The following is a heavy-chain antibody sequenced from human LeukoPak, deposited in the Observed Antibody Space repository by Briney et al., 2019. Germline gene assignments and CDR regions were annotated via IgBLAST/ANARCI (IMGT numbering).Heavy chain of an antibody. CDR3: ARAVGETADAFDI. Sequence: SETLSLTCAVYGGSFSGYYWSWVRQPPGKGLEWVGEMNNSGSNNYNPSLKSRVTISVEKSKNKFYLKLSSVTAAHTAVYYCARAVGETADAFDIWVQGTMVTVSS. CDR2: MNNSGSN. D-gene: IGHD1-26*01. J-gene: IGHJ3*02. CDR1: GGSFSGYY. V-gene: IGHV4-34*01.